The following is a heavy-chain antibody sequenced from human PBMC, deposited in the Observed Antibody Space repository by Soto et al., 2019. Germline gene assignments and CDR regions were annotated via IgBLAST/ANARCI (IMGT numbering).Heavy chain of an antibody. J-gene: IGHJ4*02. Sequence: GASVKVSCKASGGTFSRYTISWVRQAPGKGLEWMGGFDPEDGETIYAQKFQGRVTMTEDTSTDTAYMELSSLRSEDTAVYYCATDLGATIVFDYWGQGTLVTVSS. CDR2: FDPEDGET. CDR3: ATDLGATIVFDY. D-gene: IGHD5-12*01. CDR1: GGTFSRYT. V-gene: IGHV1-24*01.